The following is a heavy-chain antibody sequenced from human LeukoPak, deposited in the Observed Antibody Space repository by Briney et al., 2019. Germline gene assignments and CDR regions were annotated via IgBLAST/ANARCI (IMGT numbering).Heavy chain of an antibody. V-gene: IGHV4-34*01. Sequence: EWIGEINHSGSTNYNPSLKSRVTISVDTSKNQFSLKLSSVTAADTAVYYCASPRGTTAFDYWGQGTLVTVSS. D-gene: IGHD1-1*01. J-gene: IGHJ4*02. CDR3: ASPRGTTAFDY. CDR2: INHSGST.